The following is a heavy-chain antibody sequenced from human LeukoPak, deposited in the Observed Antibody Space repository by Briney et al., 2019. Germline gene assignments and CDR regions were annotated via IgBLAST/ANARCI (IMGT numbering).Heavy chain of an antibody. V-gene: IGHV3-7*01. CDR1: GFTFSSYW. D-gene: IGHD3-22*01. CDR2: IRQDGSEK. J-gene: IGHJ4*02. Sequence: GGSLRLSCAASGFTFSSYWMSWVRQAPGKGLEWVANIRQDGSEKYYVDSVKGRFTISRDNAKNSLYLQMNSLRAEDTAVYYCARKSLGYYDSSGYYSGWFDYWGQGTLVTVSS. CDR3: ARKSLGYYDSSGYYSGWFDY.